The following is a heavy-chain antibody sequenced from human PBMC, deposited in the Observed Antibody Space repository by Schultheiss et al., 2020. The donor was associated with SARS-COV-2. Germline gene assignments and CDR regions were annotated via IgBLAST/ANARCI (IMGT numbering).Heavy chain of an antibody. D-gene: IGHD2-2*02. V-gene: IGHV3-66*01. CDR3: ARDIPSVPPAPIPDFDY. Sequence: GGSLRLSCAAFGFTLSDHYVDWVRQAPGKGLEWVSVIYSGGSTYYADSVKGRFTISRDNSKNTLYLQMNSLRAEDTAVYYCARDIPSVPPAPIPDFDYWGQGTLVTVSS. J-gene: IGHJ4*02. CDR1: GFTLSDHY. CDR2: IYSGGST.